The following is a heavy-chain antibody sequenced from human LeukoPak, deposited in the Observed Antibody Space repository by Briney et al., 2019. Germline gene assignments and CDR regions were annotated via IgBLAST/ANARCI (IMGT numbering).Heavy chain of an antibody. CDR3: ASLKLRYCSGGSCHLPGRFDA. Sequence: PSETLSLTCTVSGGSIRDITYHWGWIRQPPGKGLEWIGTMYYSGSTYYNPSLKSRVTISVDTSKNQFSLKLRSVTAADTAVYYCASLKLRYCSGGSCHLPGRFDAWGQGTPVTVSS. D-gene: IGHD2-15*01. J-gene: IGHJ5*02. CDR2: MYYSGST. V-gene: IGHV4-39*01. CDR1: GGSIRDITYH.